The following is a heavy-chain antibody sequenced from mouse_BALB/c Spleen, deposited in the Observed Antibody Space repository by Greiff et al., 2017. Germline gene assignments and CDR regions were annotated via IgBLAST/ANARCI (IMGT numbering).Heavy chain of an antibody. Sequence: QLKQSGPELVKPGASVKMSCKASGYTFTSYVMHWVKQKPGQGLEWIGYINPYNDGTKYNEKFKGKATLTSDKSSSTAYMELSSLTSEDSAVYYCARYGLEGAMDDWGQGTSVTVSS. CDR2: INPYNDGT. V-gene: IGHV1-14*01. CDR1: GYTFTSYV. CDR3: ARYGLEGAMDD. D-gene: IGHD1-1*02. J-gene: IGHJ4*01.